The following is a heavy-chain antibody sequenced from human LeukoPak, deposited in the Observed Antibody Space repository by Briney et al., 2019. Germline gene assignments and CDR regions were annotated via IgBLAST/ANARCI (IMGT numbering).Heavy chain of an antibody. CDR3: ATFGRLS. D-gene: IGHD3-16*02. V-gene: IGHV3-15*01. CDR2: IKSKSDGGTT. J-gene: IGHJ4*02. Sequence: GGSLRLSCAASGSTFSNAWMSWVRQAPGKGLEWVGRIKSKSDGGTTEYTTPVEGRFSISRDDSKNTVYLQMNSLNTEDTAVYYCATFGRLSRGQGTLVTVSS. CDR1: GSTFSNAW.